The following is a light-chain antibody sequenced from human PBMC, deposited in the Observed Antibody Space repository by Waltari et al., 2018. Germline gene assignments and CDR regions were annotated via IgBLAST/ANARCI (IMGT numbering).Light chain of an antibody. CDR3: CSYAGRNIWV. CDR2: EVI. CDR1: SSDVGFYNL. V-gene: IGLV2-23*02. J-gene: IGLJ3*02. Sequence: QSALTQPASVSGSPGQSIPISCTGTSSDVGFYNLVSWYQQHPDKAPKLMVYEVIERPAGVSNRFSCYKSGNTAALTISGLQAEDEADYYCCSYAGRNIWVFGGGTKLTVL.